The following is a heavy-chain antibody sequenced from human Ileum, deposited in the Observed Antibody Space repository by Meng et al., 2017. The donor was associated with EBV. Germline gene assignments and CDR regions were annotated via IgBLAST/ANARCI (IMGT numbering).Heavy chain of an antibody. Sequence: QEALVQCGAEVKKPGSSVKVSCKASGDTFKRHTFGWLRQAPGQGLEWMGGSIPTIDTVAQKFQGRVTITADESTTTAYMELTNLTSDDTAVYYCTRQPSHGVFENWGQGTLVTVSS. D-gene: IGHD3-3*01. CDR3: TRQPSHGVFEN. J-gene: IGHJ4*02. CDR1: GDTFKRHT. V-gene: IGHV1-69*01. CDR2: SIPTIDTV.